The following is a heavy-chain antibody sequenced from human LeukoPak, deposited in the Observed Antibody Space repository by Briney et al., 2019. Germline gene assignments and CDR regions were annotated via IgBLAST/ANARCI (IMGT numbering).Heavy chain of an antibody. Sequence: GGSLRLSCAASGFTFSSYSMNWVRQAPGKGLEWFSYISSSSSTIYYADSVKGRFTISRDNAKNSLYLQMNSLRDEDTAVYYCARERCSSTSCYIHGMDVWGQGTTVTVSS. J-gene: IGHJ6*02. CDR2: ISSSSSTI. CDR1: GFTFSSYS. D-gene: IGHD2-2*02. V-gene: IGHV3-48*02. CDR3: ARERCSSTSCYIHGMDV.